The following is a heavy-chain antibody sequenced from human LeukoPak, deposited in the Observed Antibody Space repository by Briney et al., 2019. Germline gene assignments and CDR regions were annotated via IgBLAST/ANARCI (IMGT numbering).Heavy chain of an antibody. Sequence: GGSLRLSCAAYGFXFSSYSMNWVRQAPGKGLEWVSAISSSSSYIYYADSVKGRFTTSRDNANNSLYLQMNSLRAEDTAVYYCAGGVRGASFDYWGQGTLVTVSS. D-gene: IGHD3-10*01. J-gene: IGHJ4*02. V-gene: IGHV3-21*01. CDR3: AGGVRGASFDY. CDR1: GFXFSSYS. CDR2: ISSSSSYI.